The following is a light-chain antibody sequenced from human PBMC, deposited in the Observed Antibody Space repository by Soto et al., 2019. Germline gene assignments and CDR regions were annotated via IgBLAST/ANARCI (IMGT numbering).Light chain of an antibody. CDR1: SSDFGGYNY. Sequence: QFVLTQPASVSGSPGQSITISCTGTSSDFGGYNYVSWYQQHPGQAPKLMIYDVSNRPSGVSNRFSGSKSGNTASLTISGLQAEDEADYYCSSYTSSSTPYVFGTGTKVTVL. V-gene: IGLV2-14*01. CDR2: DVS. CDR3: SSYTSSSTPYV. J-gene: IGLJ1*01.